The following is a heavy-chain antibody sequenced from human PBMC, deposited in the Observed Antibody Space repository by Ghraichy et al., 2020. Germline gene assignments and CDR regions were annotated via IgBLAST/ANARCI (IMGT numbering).Heavy chain of an antibody. Sequence: GGSLRLSCAASGFTFSGYWMNWVRQAPGKGLEWVANIKQDGSEKYYVDSVKGRFTISRDNGKNSLYLQMNSLRAEDTAVYYCARETDSSNFWSGYLGWGQGTLVTVSS. D-gene: IGHD3-3*01. CDR1: GFTFSGYW. CDR3: ARETDSSNFWSGYLG. J-gene: IGHJ1*01. V-gene: IGHV3-7*01. CDR2: IKQDGSEK.